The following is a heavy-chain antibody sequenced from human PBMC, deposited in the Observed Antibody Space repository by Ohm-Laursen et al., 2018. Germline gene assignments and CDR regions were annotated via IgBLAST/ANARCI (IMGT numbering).Heavy chain of an antibody. CDR1: GGSISSYY. J-gene: IGHJ4*02. D-gene: IGHD3-22*01. V-gene: IGHV4-59*01. CDR3: ARGGYYYDSSGYGVFDY. CDR2: IYYSGST. Sequence: GTLSLTCAVSGGSISSYYWSWIRQPPGKGLEWIGYIYYSGSTNYNPSLKSRATISVDTSKNQFSLKLSSVTAADTAVYYCARGGYYYDSSGYGVFDYWGQGTLVTVSS.